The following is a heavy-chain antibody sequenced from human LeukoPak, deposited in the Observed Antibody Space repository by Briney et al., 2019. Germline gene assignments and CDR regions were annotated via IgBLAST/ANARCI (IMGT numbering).Heavy chain of an antibody. CDR2: ISAYNGNT. CDR1: GYTFTSYG. D-gene: IGHD6-6*01. Sequence: HRASVKVSCKASGYTFTSYGISWVRQAPGQGLEWMGWISAYNGNTNYAQKLQGRVTMTTDTSTSTAYMELRSLRSDDTAVYYCAISWSIAARPGWFDPWGQGTLVTVSS. V-gene: IGHV1-18*01. CDR3: AISWSIAARPGWFDP. J-gene: IGHJ5*02.